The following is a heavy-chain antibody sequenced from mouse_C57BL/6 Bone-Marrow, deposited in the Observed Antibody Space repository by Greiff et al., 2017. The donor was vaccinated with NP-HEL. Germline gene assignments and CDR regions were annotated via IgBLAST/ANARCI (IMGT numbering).Heavy chain of an antibody. CDR3: ARSGPYFDY. V-gene: IGHV1-82*01. Sequence: QVQLQQSGPELVKPGASVKISCKASGYAFSSSWMNWVKQRPGQGLEWIGRIYPGDGDTNYNGKFQGKATLTADTSSSTAYMQLSSLTSEDSAVYFWARSGPYFDYWGQGTTLTVSA. D-gene: IGHD3-1*01. CDR2: IYPGDGDT. CDR1: GYAFSSSW. J-gene: IGHJ2*01.